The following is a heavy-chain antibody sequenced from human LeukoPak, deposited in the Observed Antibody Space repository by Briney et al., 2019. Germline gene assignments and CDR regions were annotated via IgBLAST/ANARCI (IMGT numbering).Heavy chain of an antibody. V-gene: IGHV3-23*01. CDR3: AKEPYYYDSSGYYYPSYYFDY. D-gene: IGHD3-22*01. J-gene: IGHJ4*01. Sequence: GGSLRLSCAASGFTFSSYAMSWVRQAPGKGLEWVSAISGSGGSTYYADSVKGRFTISRDNSKNALYLQMNSLRAEDTAVYYCAKEPYYYDSSGYYYPSYYFDYWGQGTLVTVSS. CDR1: GFTFSSYA. CDR2: ISGSGGST.